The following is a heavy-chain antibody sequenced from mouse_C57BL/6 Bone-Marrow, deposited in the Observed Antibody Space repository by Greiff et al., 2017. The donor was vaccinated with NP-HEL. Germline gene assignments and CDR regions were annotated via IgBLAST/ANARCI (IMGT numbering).Heavy chain of an antibody. CDR1: GFTFSSYA. CDR3: ARDDGTGRDFDY. D-gene: IGHD4-1*01. Sequence: DVKLVESGGDLVKPGGSLKLSCAASGFTFSSYAMSWVRQTPEKRLEWVATISDGGSYTYYPDNVKGRFTISRDNAKNNLYLQMSHLKSEDTAMYYCARDDGTGRDFDYWGQGTTLTVSS. V-gene: IGHV5-4*01. J-gene: IGHJ2*01. CDR2: ISDGGSYT.